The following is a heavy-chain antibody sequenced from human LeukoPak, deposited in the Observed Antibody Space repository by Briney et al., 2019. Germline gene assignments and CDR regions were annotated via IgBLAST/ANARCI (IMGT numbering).Heavy chain of an antibody. D-gene: IGHD3-10*01. J-gene: IGHJ6*02. CDR3: ASHYYGSGNSYYYGMDV. CDR2: IYTSGST. Sequence: SETLSLTCTVSGGSISSYYWSWIRQPPGKGLEWIGYIYTSGSTNYNPSLKSRVTISVDTSKNQFSLKLSSVTAADTAVYYCASHYYGSGNSYYYGMDVWGQGTTVTVSS. V-gene: IGHV4-4*09. CDR1: GGSISSYY.